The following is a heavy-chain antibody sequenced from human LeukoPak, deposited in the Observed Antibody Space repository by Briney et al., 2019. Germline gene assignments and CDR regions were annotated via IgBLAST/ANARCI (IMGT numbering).Heavy chain of an antibody. Sequence: GGSLRLSCAASGFTFSNYAMSWVRQAPGKGLEWVSAISGSGGSTYYADSVKGRFTISRDNSKNTLYLQMNSLRAEDTAVYYCAKGAAEELWLLSFDYWGQGTLVTVSS. V-gene: IGHV3-23*01. CDR1: GFTFSNYA. D-gene: IGHD5-18*01. CDR2: ISGSGGST. J-gene: IGHJ4*02. CDR3: AKGAAEELWLLSFDY.